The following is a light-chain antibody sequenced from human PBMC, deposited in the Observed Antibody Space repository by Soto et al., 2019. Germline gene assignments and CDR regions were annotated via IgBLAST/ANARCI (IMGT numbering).Light chain of an antibody. CDR3: QQYNNWSTVT. Sequence: EIVLTQSPATLSVSPGERATLACRASQSVINNLSWYQQRPGQAPSLLIYGASTRATGIPARFSGSGSGREFTLTISSLQSEDFAVYYCQQYNNWSTVTFGQGTNVDIK. CDR2: GAS. J-gene: IGKJ1*01. V-gene: IGKV3-15*01. CDR1: QSVINN.